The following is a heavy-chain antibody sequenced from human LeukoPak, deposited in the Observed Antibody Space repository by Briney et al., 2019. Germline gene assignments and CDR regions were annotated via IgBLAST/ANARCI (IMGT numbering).Heavy chain of an antibody. CDR2: IYYSGST. J-gene: IGHJ5*02. CDR3: ARYRHGP. Sequence: PSETLSLTCTVSGGSISSHYWSWIRQPPGKGLEWIGYIYYSGSTNYNPSLKSRVTISVDTSKNQFSLKLSSVTAADTAVYYCARYRHGPWGQGTLVTVSS. V-gene: IGHV4-59*11. CDR1: GGSISSHY. D-gene: IGHD3-16*02.